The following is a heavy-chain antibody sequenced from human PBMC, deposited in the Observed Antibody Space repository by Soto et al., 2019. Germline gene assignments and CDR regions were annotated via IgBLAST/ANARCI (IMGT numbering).Heavy chain of an antibody. J-gene: IGHJ2*01. CDR2: ISSGGDRT. Sequence: ESGGGLVQPGGSLRLSCVGSGFTFINYAMNWVRQTPGKGLEWVSGISSGGDRTFDADSVKGRFTISRDNSKNTVNLQMNSLRADDTAVYYCARKVLGSTSRPDLWYFDLWGRGTLVTVSS. CDR3: ARKVLGSTSRPDLWYFDL. D-gene: IGHD2-2*01. V-gene: IGHV3-23*01. CDR1: GFTFINYA.